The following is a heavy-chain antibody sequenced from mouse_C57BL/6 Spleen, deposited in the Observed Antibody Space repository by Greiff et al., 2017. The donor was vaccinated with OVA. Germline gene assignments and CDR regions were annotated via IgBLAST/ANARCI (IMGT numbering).Heavy chain of an antibody. CDR2: IYPGDGDT. D-gene: IGHD1-1*01. CDR3: ATSYYYPFAY. J-gene: IGHJ3*01. V-gene: IGHV1-82*01. CDR1: GYAFSSSW. Sequence: VKLMESGPELVKPGASVKISCKASGYAFSSSWMNWVKQRPGKGLEWIGRIYPGDGDTNYNGKFKGKATLTADKSSSTAYMQLSSLTSEDSAVYFCATSYYYPFAYWGQGTLVTVSA.